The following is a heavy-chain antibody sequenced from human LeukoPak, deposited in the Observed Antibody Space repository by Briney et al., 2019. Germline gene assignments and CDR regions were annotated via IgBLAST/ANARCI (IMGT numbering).Heavy chain of an antibody. CDR3: ARALRIAARPEYYYYMDV. J-gene: IGHJ6*03. D-gene: IGHD6-6*01. V-gene: IGHV1-18*01. Sequence: ASVKVSCKASGYTFTNYGMSWVRQAPGQGLEWMGWISAYNGNTKYAQKLQGRVTMTTDTSTSTAYMELRSLRSEDTAVYYCARALRIAARPEYYYYMDVWGKGTTVTVSS. CDR1: GYTFTNYG. CDR2: ISAYNGNT.